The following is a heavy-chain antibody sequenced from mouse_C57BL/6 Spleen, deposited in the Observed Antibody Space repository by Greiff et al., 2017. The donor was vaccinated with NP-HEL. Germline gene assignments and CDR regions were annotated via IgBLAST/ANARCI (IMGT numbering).Heavy chain of an antibody. Sequence: ESGPGLVKPSQSLSLTCSVTGYSITSGYYWNWIRQFPGNKLEWMGYISYDGSNNYNPSLKNRISITRDTSKNQFFLKLNSVTTEDTATYYCARELRGNYDYWGQGTTLTVSS. V-gene: IGHV3-6*01. J-gene: IGHJ2*01. CDR2: ISYDGSN. CDR1: GYSITSGYY. D-gene: IGHD2-1*01. CDR3: ARELRGNYDY.